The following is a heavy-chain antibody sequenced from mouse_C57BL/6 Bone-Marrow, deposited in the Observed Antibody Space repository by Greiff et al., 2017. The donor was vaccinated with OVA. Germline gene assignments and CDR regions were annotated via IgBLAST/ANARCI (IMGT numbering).Heavy chain of an antibody. Sequence: VQLQQSGAELVRPGASVKLSCKASGYTFTDYYINWVKQRPGQGLEWIARIYPGSGNTYYNEKFKGKATLTAEKSSSTAYMQLSSLTSEDSAVYFCAREIFITTVVDYFDYWGQGTTLTVSS. CDR2: IYPGSGNT. CDR1: GYTFTDYY. V-gene: IGHV1-76*01. D-gene: IGHD1-1*01. CDR3: AREIFITTVVDYFDY. J-gene: IGHJ2*01.